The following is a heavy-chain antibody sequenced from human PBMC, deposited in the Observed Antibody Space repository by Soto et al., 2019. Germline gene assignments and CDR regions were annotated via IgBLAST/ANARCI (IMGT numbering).Heavy chain of an antibody. CDR1: GFSLSTSGVG. J-gene: IGHJ4*02. Sequence: QITLKESGPTLVKPTQTLTLTCTFSGFSLSTSGVGVGWIRQPPGKALEWLALIYWDDDKRYSPSLKSRLTITKYTSKNQVVLTMTNMYPVDTATYYCAHTIVATFEFDYWGQGTLVTVSS. V-gene: IGHV2-5*02. CDR2: IYWDDDK. D-gene: IGHD5-12*01. CDR3: AHTIVATFEFDY.